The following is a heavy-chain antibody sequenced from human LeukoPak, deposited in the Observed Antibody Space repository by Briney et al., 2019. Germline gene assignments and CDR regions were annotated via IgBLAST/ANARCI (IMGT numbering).Heavy chain of an antibody. CDR1: GGTFSSYA. CDR2: IIPIFGTA. CDR3: ARSASSGSQFSYFDY. J-gene: IGHJ4*02. Sequence: SVKVSCKASGGTFSSYAISWVRQAPGQGLEWMGGIIPIFGTANYAQKFQGRVTITADESTSTAYMELSSLRSEDTAVYYCARSASSGSQFSYFDYWGQGTLVTVSS. V-gene: IGHV1-69*13. D-gene: IGHD3-22*01.